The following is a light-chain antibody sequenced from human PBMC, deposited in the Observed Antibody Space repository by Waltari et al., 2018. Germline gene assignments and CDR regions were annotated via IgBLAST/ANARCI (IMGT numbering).Light chain of an antibody. CDR3: SAWDSSVSAVV. J-gene: IGLJ2*01. Sequence: QAGLTQPPSVSTGLRQTATLTCTGNSNTVGHHRAAWLQPHQGHPPKLLSYRDFNRPSGISERFSAARSGNTATLTISGLQPEDEADYYCSAWDSSVSAVVFGGGTKLTVL. CDR2: RDF. CDR1: SNTVGHHR. V-gene: IGLV10-54*01.